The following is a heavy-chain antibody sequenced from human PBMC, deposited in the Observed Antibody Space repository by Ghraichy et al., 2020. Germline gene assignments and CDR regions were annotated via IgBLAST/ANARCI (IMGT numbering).Heavy chain of an antibody. V-gene: IGHV3-30*18. CDR1: GFTFSSYG. Sequence: GGSLRLSCAASGFTFSSYGMHWVRQAPGKGLEWVAVISYDGSNKYYADSVKGRFTISRDNSKNTLYLQMNSLRAEDTAVYYCAKGPPYYDILTGYYRLDYWGQGTLVTVSS. CDR2: ISYDGSNK. J-gene: IGHJ4*02. CDR3: AKGPPYYDILTGYYRLDY. D-gene: IGHD3-9*01.